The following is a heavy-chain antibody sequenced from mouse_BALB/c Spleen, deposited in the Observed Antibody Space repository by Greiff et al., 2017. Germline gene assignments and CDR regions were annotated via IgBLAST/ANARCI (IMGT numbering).Heavy chain of an antibody. CDR2: IWAGGST. J-gene: IGHJ2*01. D-gene: IGHD3-1*01. CDR3: ARGSSGFDPLDY. Sequence: VQLQESGPGLVAPSQSLSITCTVSGFSLTSYGVHWVRQPPGKGLEWLGVIWAGGSTNYNSALMSRLSISKDNSKSQVFLKMNSLQTDDTAMYYCARGSSGFDPLDYWGQGTTLTVSA. V-gene: IGHV2-9*02. CDR1: GFSLTSYG.